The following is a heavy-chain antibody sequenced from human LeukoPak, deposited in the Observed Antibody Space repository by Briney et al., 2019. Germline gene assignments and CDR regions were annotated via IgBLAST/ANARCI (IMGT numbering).Heavy chain of an antibody. Sequence: PGGSLRLSCAASGFTFSSYSMNLVRQAPGKGLEWVSSISSSSSYIYYADSVKGRFTISRDNAKNSLYLQMNSLRAEDTAVYYCARGEYQLLYVLDYWGQGTLVTVSS. J-gene: IGHJ4*02. D-gene: IGHD2-2*02. V-gene: IGHV3-21*01. CDR3: ARGEYQLLYVLDY. CDR2: ISSSSSYI. CDR1: GFTFSSYS.